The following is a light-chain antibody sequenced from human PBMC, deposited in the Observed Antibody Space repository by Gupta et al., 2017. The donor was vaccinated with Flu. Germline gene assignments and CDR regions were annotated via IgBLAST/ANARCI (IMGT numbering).Light chain of an antibody. CDR1: HSISSY. V-gene: IGKV1-39*01. J-gene: IGKJ5*01. CDR2: ALS. Sequence: DSVTITCRTSHSISSYLKEYQQKPGKAPKLLIYALSSLHTGGPSRFSGSGSGTDFTLTNSSLQPEDFATDYCQQSDSSPPITFGQGTRLEIK. CDR3: QQSDSSPPIT.